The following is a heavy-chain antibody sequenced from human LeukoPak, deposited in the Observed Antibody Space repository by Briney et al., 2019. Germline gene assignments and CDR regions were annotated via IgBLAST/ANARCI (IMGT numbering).Heavy chain of an antibody. CDR2: ISSSSSYI. Sequence: GGSLRLSCAASGFTFSSYSMNWVRQAPGKGLEWVSSISSSSSYIYYADSVKGRFTISRDNARNSLYLQMNSLRAEDTAVYYCARDRDDYPYYWGQGTLVTVSS. D-gene: IGHD4-11*01. V-gene: IGHV3-21*01. CDR1: GFTFSSYS. CDR3: ARDRDDYPYY. J-gene: IGHJ4*02.